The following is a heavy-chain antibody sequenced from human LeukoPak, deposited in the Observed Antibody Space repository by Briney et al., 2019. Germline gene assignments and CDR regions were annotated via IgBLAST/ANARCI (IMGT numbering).Heavy chain of an antibody. CDR3: ARDGTMHYYDSSGYYYFDY. J-gene: IGHJ4*02. CDR2: INPSGGST. CDR1: GYTFTSYY. Sequence: ASVKVSCKASGYTFTSYYMHWVRQAPGQGLEWMGIINPSGGSTSYAQKFQGRVTMTRDTSTSTVYMELSSLRSEDTAVYYCARDGTMHYYDSSGYYYFDYWGQGTLVTVSS. V-gene: IGHV1-46*01. D-gene: IGHD3-22*01.